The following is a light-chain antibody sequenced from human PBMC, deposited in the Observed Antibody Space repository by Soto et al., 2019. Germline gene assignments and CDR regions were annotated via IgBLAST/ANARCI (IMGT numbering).Light chain of an antibody. CDR1: SSNIGSNT. Sequence: QSVRNHPPSASGTPGQRVTISCSGSSSNIGSNTVNWDQQLPGTAPKLLIYSNNQRPSGVPDRFPGSKSGTSASLAISGLQSEDEADYYCAAGDDNLYGHVFRTATKVTDL. J-gene: IGLJ1*01. CDR2: SNN. V-gene: IGLV1-44*01. CDR3: AAGDDNLYGHV.